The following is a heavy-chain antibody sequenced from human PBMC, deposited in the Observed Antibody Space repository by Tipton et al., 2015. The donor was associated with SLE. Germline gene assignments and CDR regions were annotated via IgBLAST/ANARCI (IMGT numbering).Heavy chain of an antibody. CDR3: AKDERVGATTDALDI. V-gene: IGHV3-48*01. CDR2: IDTSSTTI. Sequence: QLVQSGGGLIQPGGSLRLTCAASGLTVSTNYMSWVRQAPGKGLEWVSYIDTSSTTIYYADSVKGRFTISRDNSKSTLYLQMNSLRVEDTAVYYCAKDERVGATTDALDIWGQGTMVTVSS. D-gene: IGHD1-26*01. CDR1: GLTVSTNY. J-gene: IGHJ3*02.